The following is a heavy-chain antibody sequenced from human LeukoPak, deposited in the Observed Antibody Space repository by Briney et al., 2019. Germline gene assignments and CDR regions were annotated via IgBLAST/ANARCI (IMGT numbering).Heavy chain of an antibody. J-gene: IGHJ4*02. CDR2: IYPGDSDT. CDR3: ARLESGYSGYDGTYFDY. Sequence: NAGESLKISCKGSGYSFTSYWIGWVRQMPGKGLEWMGIIYPGDSDTRYSPSFQGQVTISADKSISTAYLQWSSLKASDTAMYYCARLESGYSGYDGTYFDYWGQGTLVTVPS. D-gene: IGHD5-12*01. CDR1: GYSFTSYW. V-gene: IGHV5-51*01.